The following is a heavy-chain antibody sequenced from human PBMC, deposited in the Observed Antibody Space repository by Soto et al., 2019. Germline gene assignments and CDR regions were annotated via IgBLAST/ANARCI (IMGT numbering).Heavy chain of an antibody. D-gene: IGHD4-17*01. V-gene: IGHV1-69*13. CDR2: IIPIFGTA. CDR3: ANPGGYGDYGWFDP. Sequence: GXSDKVSFKASGGTFSSYAISWVRQAPGQGLEWMGGIIPIFGTANYAQKFQGRVTITADESTSTAYMELSSLRSEDTAVYYCANPGGYGDYGWFDPWGQGTLVTAPQ. J-gene: IGHJ5*02. CDR1: GGTFSSYA.